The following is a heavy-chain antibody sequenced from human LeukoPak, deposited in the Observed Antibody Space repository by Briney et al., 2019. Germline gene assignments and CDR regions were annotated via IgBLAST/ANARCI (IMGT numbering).Heavy chain of an antibody. CDR3: ARRYSEWSNWFDP. Sequence: KPSETLSLTCTVSGGSISSSSYYWGWIRQPPGKGLEWIGSIYYSGSTYYNPSLKSRVTISVDTSKNQFSLKLSSVTAADTAVYYCARRYSEWSNWFDPWGQGTLVTVSS. CDR2: IYYSGST. J-gene: IGHJ5*02. V-gene: IGHV4-39*01. CDR1: GGSISSSSYY. D-gene: IGHD3-3*01.